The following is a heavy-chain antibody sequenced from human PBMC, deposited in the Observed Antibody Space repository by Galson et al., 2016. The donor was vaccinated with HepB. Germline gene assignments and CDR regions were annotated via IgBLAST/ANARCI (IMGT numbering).Heavy chain of an antibody. CDR3: ARDSADTDDAFDV. CDR2: IYYSGST. Sequence: SETLSLTCTVSGGSVSSGRFYWTWIRQPPGKGLEWIGYIYYSGSTNYSPSLESRVTISIDTSKNQFSLKLSSVTAADTAVYYCARDSADTDDAFDVWGLGTMVTVSS. J-gene: IGHJ3*01. CDR1: GGSVSSGRFY. V-gene: IGHV4-61*01.